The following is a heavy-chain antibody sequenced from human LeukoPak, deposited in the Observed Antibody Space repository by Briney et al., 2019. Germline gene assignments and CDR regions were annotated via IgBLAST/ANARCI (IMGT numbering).Heavy chain of an antibody. V-gene: IGHV4-39*07. Sequence: PSETLSLTCTVSGGSISSSSYYWGWIRQPPGKGLEWIGSIYYSGSTYYNPSLKSRVTISVDTSKNQFSLKLSSVTAADTAVYYCARALTYYYGSGTYFDYWGQGTLVTVSS. CDR2: IYYSGST. J-gene: IGHJ4*02. D-gene: IGHD3-10*01. CDR3: ARALTYYYGSGTYFDY. CDR1: GGSISSSSYY.